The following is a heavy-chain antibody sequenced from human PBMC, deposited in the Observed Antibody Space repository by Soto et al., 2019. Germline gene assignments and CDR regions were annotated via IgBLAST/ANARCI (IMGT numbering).Heavy chain of an antibody. CDR3: ARELGYDRSLDP. J-gene: IGHJ5*02. CDR1: GFTFSNYA. Sequence: QVQLVESGGGVVQPGRSLRLSCAASGFTFSNYAMHWVRQAPGKGLDWVALISYDGSNKYSADCVKGRFTISRDNSKNTLYLQMNNLRAEDTAVYYCARELGYDRSLDPWGQGTLVTVSS. D-gene: IGHD3-9*01. V-gene: IGHV3-30-3*01. CDR2: ISYDGSNK.